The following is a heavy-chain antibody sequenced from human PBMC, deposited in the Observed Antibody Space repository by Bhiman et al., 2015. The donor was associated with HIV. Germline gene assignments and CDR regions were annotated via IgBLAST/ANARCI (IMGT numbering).Heavy chain of an antibody. CDR3: AKGSGSFPRGGYFDD. CDR1: GFSFSSYA. V-gene: IGHV3-23*04. CDR2: ISGSGIST. J-gene: IGHJ4*02. D-gene: IGHD3-10*01. Sequence: EVQLVESGGGLVQPGGSLRLSCAASGFSFSSYAMSWVRQAPGKGLEWISFISGSGISTHYANSVKGRFSSSRDKSKSTVYLQMNSLRAEDTAVYYCAKGSGSFPRGGYFDDWGQGSLVTVSS.